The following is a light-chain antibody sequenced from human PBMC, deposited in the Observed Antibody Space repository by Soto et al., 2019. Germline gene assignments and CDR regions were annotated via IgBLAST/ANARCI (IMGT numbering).Light chain of an antibody. CDR3: QQYNSYSGT. Sequence: QITHSPSTLSAYVGDRVTITCRASQSISSWLAWYQQKPGKAPKLLIYKASSLESGVPSRFSGSGSGTEFTLTISSLQPDDFATYYCQQYNSYSGTFGQGTKVDIK. V-gene: IGKV1-5*03. J-gene: IGKJ1*01. CDR2: KAS. CDR1: QSISSW.